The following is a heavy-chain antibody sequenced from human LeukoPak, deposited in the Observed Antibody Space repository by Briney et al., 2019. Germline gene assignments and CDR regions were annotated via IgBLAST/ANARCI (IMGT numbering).Heavy chain of an antibody. V-gene: IGHV3-23*01. J-gene: IGHJ4*02. CDR3: AKDEAPTVGATDC. D-gene: IGHD1-26*01. Sequence: GESLKISCKGSGYSFTTYWIGWVRQAPGKGLEWVSTIGDTDIVTHYADSVKGRFTISRDDSKSTLYLQMNSLRADDTAVYYCAKDEAPTVGATDCWGQGTLVTVSS. CDR1: GYSFTTYW. CDR2: IGDTDIVT.